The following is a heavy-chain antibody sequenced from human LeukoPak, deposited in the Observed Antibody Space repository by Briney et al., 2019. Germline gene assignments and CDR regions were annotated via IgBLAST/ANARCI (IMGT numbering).Heavy chain of an antibody. V-gene: IGHV3-21*01. CDR2: ISSSSSYI. CDR1: GFTFSDYD. CDR3: ARGNGANGVY. J-gene: IGHJ4*02. D-gene: IGHD1-1*01. Sequence: GGSLRLSCAASGFTFSDYDMNWVRQAPGKGLEWVSSISSSSSYIYYADSVKGRFTISRDNAKNSLYLQMNSLRAEDTAVYYCARGNGANGVYWGQGTLVTVSS.